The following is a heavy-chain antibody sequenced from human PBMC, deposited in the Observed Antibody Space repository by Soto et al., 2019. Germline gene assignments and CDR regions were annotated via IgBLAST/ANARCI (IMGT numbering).Heavy chain of an antibody. D-gene: IGHD3-10*01. V-gene: IGHV4-59*01. CDR2: MFYSGNT. CDR1: GGSISNYY. Sequence: SETLSLTCSVSGGSISNYYWSWIRQPPGKGLELIGYMFYSGNTNYNPSLKGRVTISVDTSKNQISLKLSSVTAADTAVYYCARDRRLITMVRGVSLWFDPWGQGTLVTVSS. J-gene: IGHJ5*02. CDR3: ARDRRLITMVRGVSLWFDP.